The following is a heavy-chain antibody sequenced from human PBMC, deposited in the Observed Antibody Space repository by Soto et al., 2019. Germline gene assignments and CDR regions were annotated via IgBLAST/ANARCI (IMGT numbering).Heavy chain of an antibody. Sequence: ASVKVSCKASGYTFTSYAMHWVRQAPGQGLEWMGWINPNSGSTNYAQKFQGWVTMTRDTSISTAYMELSRLRSDDTAVYYCAREMAASSYYYGMDVWGQGTTVTVSS. V-gene: IGHV1-2*04. CDR2: INPNSGST. D-gene: IGHD6-25*01. J-gene: IGHJ6*02. CDR3: AREMAASSYYYGMDV. CDR1: GYTFTSYA.